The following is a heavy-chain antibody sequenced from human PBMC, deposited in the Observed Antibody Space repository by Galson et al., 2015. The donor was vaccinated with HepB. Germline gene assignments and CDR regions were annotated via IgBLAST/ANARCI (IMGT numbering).Heavy chain of an antibody. V-gene: IGHV3-49*03. CDR1: GFTFGDYA. CDR2: IRSKAYGGTT. D-gene: IGHD3-16*02. J-gene: IGHJ3*02. Sequence: SLRLSCAASGFTFGDYAMSWFRQAPGKGLEWVGFIRSKAYGGTTEYAASVKGRFTISRDDSKSIAYLQMNSLKTEDTAVYYFTSIRLGELSLYTSDAFDIWGQGTMVTVSS. CDR3: TSIRLGELSLYTSDAFDI.